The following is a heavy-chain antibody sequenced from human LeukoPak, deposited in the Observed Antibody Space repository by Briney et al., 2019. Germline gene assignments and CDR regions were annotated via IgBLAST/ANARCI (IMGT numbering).Heavy chain of an antibody. J-gene: IGHJ4*02. D-gene: IGHD5-24*01. CDR1: GGSFSGYY. Sequence: SETLSLTCALYGGSFSGYYWRGLRQPPRKGVEWVGEINHSGSTNYNPSIKSRATISVDTSKNQFSLKLSSVTAADTAVYYCARPLGDGYNYQTPVFDYWGQGTLVTVSS. CDR2: INHSGST. CDR3: ARPLGDGYNYQTPVFDY. V-gene: IGHV4-34*01.